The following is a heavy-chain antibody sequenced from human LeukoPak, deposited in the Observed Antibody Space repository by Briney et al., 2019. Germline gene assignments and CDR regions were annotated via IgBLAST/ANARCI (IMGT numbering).Heavy chain of an antibody. Sequence: GGSLRLSCAASGFTFSSYSMNWVRQAPGKGLGWVSSISSSSSYIYYADSVKGRFTISRDNAKNSLYLQMNSLRAEDTAVYYCASGPQTSIAARGTLDYWGQGTLVTVSS. CDR3: ASGPQTSIAARGTLDY. V-gene: IGHV3-21*01. CDR1: GFTFSSYS. J-gene: IGHJ4*02. CDR2: ISSSSSYI. D-gene: IGHD6-6*01.